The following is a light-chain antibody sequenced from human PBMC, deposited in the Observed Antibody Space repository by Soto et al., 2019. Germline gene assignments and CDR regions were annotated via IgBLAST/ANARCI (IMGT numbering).Light chain of an antibody. Sequence: DIQMTQTPATLSAFAGDRVTVTCRASQSVSSWVAWYQEKPGRGPKLLIYDASTWQSGVPDRFSGSGSGTDFTLTISRLEPEDFAVYYCQQYGSSLWTFGQGTKVDIK. CDR2: DAS. CDR3: QQYGSSLWT. CDR1: QSVSSW. J-gene: IGKJ1*01. V-gene: IGKV1-5*01.